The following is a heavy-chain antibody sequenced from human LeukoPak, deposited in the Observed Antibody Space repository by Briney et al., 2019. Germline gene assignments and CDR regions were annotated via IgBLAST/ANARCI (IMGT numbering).Heavy chain of an antibody. Sequence: GASVKVSCKASGGTFSKSDISWVRQAPGQGLEWMGWISAYNGNTNYAQKLQGRVTMTTDTSTSTAYMELRSLRSDDTAVYYCARGPRRFLEWLWSDYWGRGTLVTVSS. J-gene: IGHJ4*02. D-gene: IGHD3-3*01. V-gene: IGHV1-18*01. CDR2: ISAYNGNT. CDR3: ARGPRRFLEWLWSDY. CDR1: GGTFSKSD.